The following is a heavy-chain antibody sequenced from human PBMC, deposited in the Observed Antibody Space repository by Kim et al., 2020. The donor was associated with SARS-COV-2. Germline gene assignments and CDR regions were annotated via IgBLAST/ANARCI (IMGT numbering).Heavy chain of an antibody. CDR2: IWYDGSNK. V-gene: IGHV3-33*06. CDR1: GFTFSSYA. CDR3: AKDLGWELPFDP. J-gene: IGHJ5*02. D-gene: IGHD1-26*01. Sequence: GGSLRLSCAASGFTFSSYAMHWVRQAPGKGLEWVAVIWYDGSNKYYADSVKGRFTISRDNSKNTLYLQMNSLRAEDTAVYYCAKDLGWELPFDPWGQGTLVTVSS.